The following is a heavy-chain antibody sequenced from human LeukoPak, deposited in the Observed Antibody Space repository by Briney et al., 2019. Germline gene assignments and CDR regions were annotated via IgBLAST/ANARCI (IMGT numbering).Heavy chain of an antibody. D-gene: IGHD6-13*01. CDR3: ARDGRYSSSWHQYYYYMDV. J-gene: IGHJ6*03. V-gene: IGHV3-30-3*01. Sequence: PGGSLRLSCAASGFTFSSYARHWVRQAPGKGREGGAVISYDGSNKYYADSVKGRFTISRDNSKNTLYLQMNSLRAEDTAVYYCARDGRYSSSWHQYYYYMDVWGKGPTVTVSS. CDR2: ISYDGSNK. CDR1: GFTFSSYA.